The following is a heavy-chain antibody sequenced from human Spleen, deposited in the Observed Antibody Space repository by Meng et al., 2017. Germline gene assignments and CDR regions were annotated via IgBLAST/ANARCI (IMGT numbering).Heavy chain of an antibody. Sequence: QVQLQQWGAVLLKPSETLSLTCAVYGGSFSGYYWSWIRQPPGKGLEWIGEINHSGGTNYNPSLKSRATISVDTSQNNLSLKLSSVTAADSAVYYCARGPTTMAHDFDYWGQGTLVTVSS. CDR1: GGSFSGYY. J-gene: IGHJ4*02. CDR3: ARGPTTMAHDFDY. V-gene: IGHV4-34*01. CDR2: INHSGGT. D-gene: IGHD4-11*01.